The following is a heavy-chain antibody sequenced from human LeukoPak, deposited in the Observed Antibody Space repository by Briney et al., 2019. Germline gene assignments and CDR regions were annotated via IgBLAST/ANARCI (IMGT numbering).Heavy chain of an antibody. V-gene: IGHV3-15*01. Sequence: PGGSLRLSCVASRFXFSQAWISWVRQAPGKGLEWVGRIKSESDGGTTDYAAPVKGRFTISRDDSKNTLFLQMNSLQTEDTAVYYCTTSGWFDHWGQGTLVTVSS. CDR1: RFXFSQAW. CDR3: TTSGWFDH. D-gene: IGHD1-26*01. CDR2: IKSESDGGTT. J-gene: IGHJ5*02.